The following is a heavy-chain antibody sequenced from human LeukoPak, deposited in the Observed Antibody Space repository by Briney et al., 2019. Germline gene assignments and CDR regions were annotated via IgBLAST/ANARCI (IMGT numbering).Heavy chain of an antibody. CDR3: AVGDSGYDLI. V-gene: IGHV1-69*06. CDR1: GGTFSSYA. CDR2: IIPIFGTA. Sequence: SVTVSCKASGGTFSSYAISWVRQAPGKGLEWMGGIIPIFGTANYAQKFQGRVTITADKSTSTAYMELSSLRSEDTAVYYCAVGDSGYDLIWGQGTMVTVSS. J-gene: IGHJ3*02. D-gene: IGHD5-12*01.